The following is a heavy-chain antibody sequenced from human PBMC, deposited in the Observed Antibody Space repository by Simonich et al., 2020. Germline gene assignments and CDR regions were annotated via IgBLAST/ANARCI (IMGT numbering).Heavy chain of an antibody. D-gene: IGHD4-4*01. CDR2: INSDGSST. CDR1: GFTFSSYW. CDR3: ARDYSNYDAFDI. V-gene: IGHV3-74*01. Sequence: EVQLVESGGGLVQPGGSLRLSCAASGFTFSSYWMHWVRQAPGKGLVWVSRINSDGSSTSYADSVNGRFTISRDNAKNTLYLQMNSLRAEDTAVYYCARDYSNYDAFDIWGQGTMVTVSS. J-gene: IGHJ3*02.